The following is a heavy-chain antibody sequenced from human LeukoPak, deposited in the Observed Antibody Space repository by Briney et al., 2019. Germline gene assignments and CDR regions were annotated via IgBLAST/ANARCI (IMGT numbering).Heavy chain of an antibody. CDR3: ANAYSSGWLFDY. V-gene: IGHV1-8*01. J-gene: IGHJ4*02. CDR2: MNPNSGNT. Sequence: ASVTVSCKACGYTFPSYDINWVRQATGQGREWMGWMNPNSGNTDYAQKFQGRVTMNRNSSISTTYMDLSSLRSEDTAVYYCANAYSSGWLFDYWDQGTLVAASS. D-gene: IGHD6-19*01. CDR1: GYTFPSYD.